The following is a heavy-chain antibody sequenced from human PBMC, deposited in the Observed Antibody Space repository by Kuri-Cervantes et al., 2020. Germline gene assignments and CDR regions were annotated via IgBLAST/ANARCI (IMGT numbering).Heavy chain of an antibody. Sequence: GESLKISCAASGFTFSDYYMSWIRQAPGKGLEWVSYISSSGSTIYYADSVKGRFTISRDNAKNSLYLQMNSLRAEDTAVYYCASRGTDSSWYRNPYYYYYYGMDVWSQGTTVTVSS. J-gene: IGHJ6*02. V-gene: IGHV3-11*01. CDR3: ASRGTDSSWYRNPYYYYYYGMDV. D-gene: IGHD6-13*01. CDR1: GFTFSDYY. CDR2: ISSSGSTI.